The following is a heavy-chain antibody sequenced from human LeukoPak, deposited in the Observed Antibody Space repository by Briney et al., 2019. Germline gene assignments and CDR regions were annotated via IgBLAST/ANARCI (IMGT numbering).Heavy chain of an antibody. CDR1: GGSISRYY. J-gene: IGHJ4*02. CDR2: IYYTGRA. Sequence: PSETLSLTCTVSGGSISRYYWSWLRQPPGTGLEGIGYIYYTGRADYNPSLKSRVSMSVDTSKNQFSLRVNSMTAADTAVYYCARGDFWSAAPTDWGQGTLVTVSS. D-gene: IGHD3-3*01. CDR3: ARGDFWSAAPTD. V-gene: IGHV4-59*01.